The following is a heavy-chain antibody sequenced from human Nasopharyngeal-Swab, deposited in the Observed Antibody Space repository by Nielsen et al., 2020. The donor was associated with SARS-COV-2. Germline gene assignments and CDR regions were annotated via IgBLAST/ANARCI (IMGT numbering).Heavy chain of an antibody. V-gene: IGHV1-8*01. CDR3: ARGIGSSSWIHYYYYYGMEV. CDR2: MNPNSGNT. J-gene: IGHJ6*02. CDR1: GYTFTSYD. D-gene: IGHD6-6*01. Sequence: SVKVSCKASGYTFTSYDINWVRQATGQGLEWMGWMNPNSGNTGYAQKFQGRVTMTRNTSISTAYMELSSLRSEDTAVYYCARGIGSSSWIHYYYYYGMEVWGQGTTVAVSS.